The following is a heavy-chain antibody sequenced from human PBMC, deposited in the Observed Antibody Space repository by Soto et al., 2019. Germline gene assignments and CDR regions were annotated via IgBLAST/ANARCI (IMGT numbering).Heavy chain of an antibody. CDR3: ARDFRPGSSSSLTIGY. V-gene: IGHV3-33*01. Sequence: GGSLRLSCAASGFTFSSYGMHWVRQAPGKGLEWVAVIWYDGSNKYYADSVKGRFTISRDNSKNTLYLQMNSLRAEDTAVYYCARDFRPGSSSSLTIGYWGQGTLVTVSS. CDR2: IWYDGSNK. CDR1: GFTFSSYG. D-gene: IGHD6-13*01. J-gene: IGHJ4*02.